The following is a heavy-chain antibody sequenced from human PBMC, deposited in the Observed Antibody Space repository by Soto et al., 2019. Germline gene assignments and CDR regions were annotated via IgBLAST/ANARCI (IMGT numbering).Heavy chain of an antibody. CDR2: IYYSGST. Sequence: QVQLQESGPGLVKPSQTLSLTCTVSGGSISSGGYYWSWIRQHPGKGLEWIGYIYYSGSTYYNPSLKSRVTISVDTSKNQFSLKLSSVTAADTAMYYCARGSRGYYDSSGPPTYWGQGTLVTVSS. V-gene: IGHV4-31*03. CDR3: ARGSRGYYDSSGPPTY. CDR1: GGSISSGGYY. D-gene: IGHD3-22*01. J-gene: IGHJ4*02.